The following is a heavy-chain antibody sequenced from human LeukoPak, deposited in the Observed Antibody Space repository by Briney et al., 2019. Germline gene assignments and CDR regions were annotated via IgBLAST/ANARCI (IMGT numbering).Heavy chain of an antibody. D-gene: IGHD3-22*01. CDR3: ARHTYYYDTDY. Sequence: SETLSLTCTVSGGSISSYYWSWIRQPPGKGLEWIGYIYYSGSTNYNPSLKSRVTISVDTSKNQFSPKLSSVTAADTAVYYCARHTYYYDTDYWGQGTLVTVSS. J-gene: IGHJ4*02. V-gene: IGHV4-59*08. CDR2: IYYSGST. CDR1: GGSISSYY.